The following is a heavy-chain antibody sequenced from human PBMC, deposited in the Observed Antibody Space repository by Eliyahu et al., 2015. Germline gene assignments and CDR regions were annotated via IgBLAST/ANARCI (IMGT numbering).Heavy chain of an antibody. CDR1: GFSLSTSGMR. J-gene: IGHJ6*02. V-gene: IGHV2-70*04. Sequence: QVTLKESGPALVKPTQTLXLTCTFSGFSLSTSGMRVSWIRQPPGKALEWLARIDWDDDKFYSTSLKTRLTISKDTSKNQVVLTMTNMDPVDTATYYCARXRESYYGMDVWGQGTTVTVSS. CDR3: ARXRESYYGMDV. CDR2: IDWDDDK.